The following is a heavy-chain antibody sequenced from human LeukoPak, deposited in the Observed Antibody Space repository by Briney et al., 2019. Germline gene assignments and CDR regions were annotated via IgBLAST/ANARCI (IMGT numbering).Heavy chain of an antibody. Sequence: RGESLKISCKGSGYSFSTYWIAWVRRMPGKGLEWMGMISPADSFTRYSPSFQGQVTMSADKSINTAYLQWSSLKASDTAMYYRARHWWGPDIADAANWFDPWGQGTLVTVTS. D-gene: IGHD6-13*01. CDR1: GYSFSTYW. CDR3: ARHWWGPDIADAANWFDP. V-gene: IGHV5-51*01. CDR2: ISPADSFT. J-gene: IGHJ5*02.